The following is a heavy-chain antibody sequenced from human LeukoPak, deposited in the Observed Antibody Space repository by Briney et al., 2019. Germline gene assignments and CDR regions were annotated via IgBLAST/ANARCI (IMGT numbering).Heavy chain of an antibody. V-gene: IGHV1-2*02. CDR2: INPNSGGT. CDR1: GYTFTGYY. CDR3: ARQVKQYYYYYMDV. J-gene: IGHJ6*03. D-gene: IGHD3-10*01. Sequence: ASVKVSCKASGYTFTGYYMHWVRQAPGQGLEWMGWINPNSGGTNYAQKFQGRVTMTRDTSISTAYMELSRLRSDDTAVYYCARQVKQYYYYYMDVWGKGTTVTVSS.